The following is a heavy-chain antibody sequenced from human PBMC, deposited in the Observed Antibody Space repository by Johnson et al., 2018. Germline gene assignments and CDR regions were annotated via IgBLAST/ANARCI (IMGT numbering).Heavy chain of an antibody. CDR1: GYSFTSYW. CDR3: ARHEGGSHGGLSVDI. V-gene: IGHV5-51*01. D-gene: IGHD3-16*01. J-gene: IGHJ3*02. CDR2: IYPGDSDT. Sequence: EVQLVESGAEVKKPGESLKISCKGSGYSFTSYWIGWVRQMPGKGLEWMGIIYPGDSDTRYSPSFQGQVTISADKSISTAYLQGRRLKASATAMYYWARHEGGSHGGLSVDIWGQGTMVTVSS.